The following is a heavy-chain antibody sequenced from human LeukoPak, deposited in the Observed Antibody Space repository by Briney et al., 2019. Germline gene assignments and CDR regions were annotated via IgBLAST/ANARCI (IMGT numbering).Heavy chain of an antibody. J-gene: IGHJ3*02. CDR3: AIIAAAGNALDI. CDR1: GFTFSSYW. Sequence: GGSPRLSCAASGFTFSSYWMHWVRQAPGKGLVWVSRINRDGSRTSYADSVKGRFTISRDNAKNTLNLQMNSLRAEDTAVYYCAIIAAAGNALDIWGQGTMVTVSS. D-gene: IGHD6-13*01. CDR2: INRDGSRT. V-gene: IGHV3-74*01.